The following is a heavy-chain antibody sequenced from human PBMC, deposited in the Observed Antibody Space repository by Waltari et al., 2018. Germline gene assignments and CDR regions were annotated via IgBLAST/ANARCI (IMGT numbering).Heavy chain of an antibody. V-gene: IGHV3-23*03. CDR1: GFAFSTYA. CDR3: AKDLRDYSNDY. CDR2: IYGGGSPT. Sequence: EVQLLESGGGLVQPGGSLRLSCAASGFAFSTYAMPWVRQAPGKGLEWVSLIYGGGSPTHYADSVKGRFTISRDDSKNTLFLEMNSLRVEDTAVYYCAKDLRDYSNDYWGQGTLVTVSS. D-gene: IGHD4-4*01. J-gene: IGHJ4*02.